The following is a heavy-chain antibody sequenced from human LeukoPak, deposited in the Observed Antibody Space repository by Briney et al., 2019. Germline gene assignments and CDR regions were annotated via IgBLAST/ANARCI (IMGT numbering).Heavy chain of an antibody. CDR1: GFTFRTYA. V-gene: IGHV3-23*01. D-gene: IGHD2-2*01. CDR3: AKYADKGFDS. CDR2: ISGSGNRT. J-gene: IGHJ4*02. Sequence: GGSLRLSCAASGFTFRTYAMSWVRQAPGKGLEWASSISGSGNRTFYAGSVKGRFIISRDNSKNTLYLQMNSLRGEDTAVYYCAKYADKGFDSWGQGTLVAVSS.